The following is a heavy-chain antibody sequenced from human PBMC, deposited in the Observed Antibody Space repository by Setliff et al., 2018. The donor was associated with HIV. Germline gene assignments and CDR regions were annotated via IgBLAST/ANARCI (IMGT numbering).Heavy chain of an antibody. CDR2: IIPIFGTP. CDR1: GGTFRSKG. J-gene: IGHJ4*02. Sequence: GASVKVSCKASGGTFRSKGISWVRQAPGQGLEWMGGIIPIFGTPDYAQKFQGRITITADESTSTAYMELRSLRSEDTAVYYCARGGVYYYDSSGWSMDYWGQGALVTVSS. CDR3: ARGGVYYYDSSGWSMDY. D-gene: IGHD3-22*01. V-gene: IGHV1-69*13.